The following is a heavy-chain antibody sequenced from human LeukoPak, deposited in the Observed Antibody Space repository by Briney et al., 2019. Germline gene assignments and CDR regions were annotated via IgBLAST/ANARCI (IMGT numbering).Heavy chain of an antibody. CDR1: GYTFTSYG. Sequence: ASVKVSCKASGYTFTSYGISWVRQASGQGLEWMGWISAYNGNTSYAQKLQGRVTMTTDTSTSTAYMELRSLRSDDTAVYYCARVVLEWLLPLGGMDVWGQGTTVTVSS. CDR2: ISAYNGNT. CDR3: ARVVLEWLLPLGGMDV. V-gene: IGHV1-18*01. J-gene: IGHJ6*02. D-gene: IGHD3-3*01.